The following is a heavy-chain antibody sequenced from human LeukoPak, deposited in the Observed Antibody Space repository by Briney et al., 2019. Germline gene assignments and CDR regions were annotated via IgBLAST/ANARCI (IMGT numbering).Heavy chain of an antibody. V-gene: IGHV4/OR15-8*01. Sequence: SETQSLTCGXSXXSXXNTNXXXXXXQXXXKGLEWIWENHLDGXXNXIPSLESRHTKSVDVSETQVSLNLTSVTAADTAVYYCAREGGFYRPLDYSGQGTLVTVSS. CDR2: NHLDGXX. D-gene: IGHD3-3*01. CDR3: AREGGFYRPLDY. J-gene: IGHJ4*02. CDR1: XXSXXNTNX.